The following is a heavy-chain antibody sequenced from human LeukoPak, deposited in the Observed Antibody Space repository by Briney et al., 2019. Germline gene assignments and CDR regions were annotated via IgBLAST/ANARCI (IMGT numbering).Heavy chain of an antibody. V-gene: IGHV1-2*06. J-gene: IGHJ4*02. CDR3: ARRTGSGCFYY. Sequence: ASVKISCKASGYTFTGYYMHWVRHAPGQGLEWMGRINPNSGGTNYAQKFQGRVTMTRDTSISTAYMELSRLRSDDTAVYYCARRTGSGCFYYWGQGTLVTVSS. CDR2: INPNSGGT. CDR1: GYTFTGYY. D-gene: IGHD6-19*01.